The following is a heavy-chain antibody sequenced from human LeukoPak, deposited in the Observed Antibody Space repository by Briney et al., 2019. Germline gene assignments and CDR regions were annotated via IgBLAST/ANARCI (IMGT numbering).Heavy chain of an antibody. CDR3: ASRSIAARFS. Sequence: PGGSLRLSCAASGFTFSDHYMDWVRQAPGKGLEWIGEIYHSGSTNYNPSLKSRVTISVDKSKNQFSLKLSSVTAADTAVYYCASRSIAARFSWGQGTLVTVSS. D-gene: IGHD6-6*01. V-gene: IGHV4-34*01. CDR1: GFTFSDHY. J-gene: IGHJ4*02. CDR2: IYHSGST.